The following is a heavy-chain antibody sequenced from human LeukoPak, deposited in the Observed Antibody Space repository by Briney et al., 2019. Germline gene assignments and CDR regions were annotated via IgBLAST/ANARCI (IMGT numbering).Heavy chain of an antibody. J-gene: IGHJ4*02. D-gene: IGHD1-26*01. CDR3: ARLKGATNLFDY. CDR1: GFTFSSYG. CDR2: ISFDGSNK. V-gene: IGHV3-30*03. Sequence: GGSLRLSCAASGFTFSSYGMHWVRQAPGKGLEWVAVISFDGSNKYYADSVKGRFTISRDNSKNTLYLQMNSLRAEDTAVYYCARLKGATNLFDYWGQGTLVTVSS.